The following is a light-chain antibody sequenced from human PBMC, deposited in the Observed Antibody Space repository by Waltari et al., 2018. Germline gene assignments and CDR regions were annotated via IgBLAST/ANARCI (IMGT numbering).Light chain of an antibody. CDR2: SAS. CDR3: HQYSSGYT. Sequence: DIQITQSPSSLSASVGDRVTITCRASQGISNYLAWFQQKPGKAPKLLLYSASKLGGGVPSRFSGSGSGTDYTLTISSLQPEDLAIYYCHQYSSGYTFGQGTKLEIK. V-gene: IGKV1-NL1*01. CDR1: QGISNY. J-gene: IGKJ2*01.